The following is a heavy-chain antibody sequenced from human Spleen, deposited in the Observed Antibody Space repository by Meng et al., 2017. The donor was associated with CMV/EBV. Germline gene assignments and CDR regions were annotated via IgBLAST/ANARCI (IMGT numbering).Heavy chain of an antibody. CDR3: ARSVVYSGSLGF. CDR2: SNHSGST. CDR1: GGSFSGYY. V-gene: IGHV4-34*01. Sequence: SETLSLTCAVYGGSFSGYYWSWIRQSPGKGLQWIGESNHSGSTNYNPSLKSRVTISVDTSKNQFSLKLSSVTAADTAVYYCARSVVYSGSLGFWGQGTLVTVSS. J-gene: IGHJ4*02. D-gene: IGHD1-26*01.